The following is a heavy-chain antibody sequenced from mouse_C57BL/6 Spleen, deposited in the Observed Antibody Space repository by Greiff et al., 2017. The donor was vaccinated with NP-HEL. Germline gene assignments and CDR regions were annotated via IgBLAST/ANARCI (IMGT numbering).Heavy chain of an antibody. Sequence: DVMLVESGGGLVQPKGSLKLSCAASGFSFNTYAMNWVRQAPGKGLEWVARIRSKSNNYATYYADSVKDRFTISRDDSESMLYLQMNNLKTEDTAMYYCVRGHWYFDVWGTGTTVTVSS. CDR1: GFSFNTYA. V-gene: IGHV10-1*01. CDR3: VRGHWYFDV. J-gene: IGHJ1*03. CDR2: IRSKSNNYAT.